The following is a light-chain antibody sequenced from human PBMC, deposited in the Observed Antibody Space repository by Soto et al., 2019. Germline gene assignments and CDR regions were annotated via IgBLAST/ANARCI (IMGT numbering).Light chain of an antibody. CDR1: SSDVGGYNY. Sequence: QSVLTQPRSVSGSPGQSVTISCTGTSSDVGGYNYVSWYQQHPGKAPKLMIYDVTKRPSGVPDRFSGSKSGNTASLTISGLQAEDEGDYYCCSYTGNSVVFGGGTKLTVL. CDR2: DVT. V-gene: IGLV2-11*01. CDR3: CSYTGNSVV. J-gene: IGLJ2*01.